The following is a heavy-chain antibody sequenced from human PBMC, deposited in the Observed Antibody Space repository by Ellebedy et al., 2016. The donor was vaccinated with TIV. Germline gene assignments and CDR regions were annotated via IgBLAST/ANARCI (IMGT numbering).Heavy chain of an antibody. D-gene: IGHD2/OR15-2a*01. J-gene: IGHJ4*02. Sequence: PGGSLRLSCAASGFTVSNNYMRWVRQAPGKGLEWVSLIYSGGNTSYADSVRGSFTISRDKSKTTLHLQMNRLYAEDTAVYYCARGGTFGGYWGRGTLVTVSS. CDR1: GFTVSNNY. CDR2: IYSGGNT. V-gene: IGHV3-66*01. CDR3: ARGGTFGGY.